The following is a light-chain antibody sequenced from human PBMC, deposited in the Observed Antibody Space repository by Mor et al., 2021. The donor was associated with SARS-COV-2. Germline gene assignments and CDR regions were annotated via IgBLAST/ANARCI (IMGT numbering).Light chain of an antibody. CDR2: KAS. CDR3: QQYNSYPFT. V-gene: IGKV1-5*03. J-gene: IGKJ3*01. Sequence: AWYQQKPGKAPKLLIYKASSLESGVPSRFSGSGSGTEFTLTISSLQPDDFATYYCQQYNSYPFTFGPGTKVDIK.